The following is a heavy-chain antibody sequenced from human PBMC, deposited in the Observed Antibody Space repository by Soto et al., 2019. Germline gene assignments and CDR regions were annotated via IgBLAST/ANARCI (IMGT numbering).Heavy chain of an antibody. CDR2: IYYSGST. V-gene: IGHV4-30-4*01. J-gene: IGHJ6*02. CDR3: ARDQRLLSEEGYYGMDV. Sequence: PSETLSLTCTVSGGSISSGDYYWSWIRQPPGKGLEWIGYIYYSGSTYYNPSLKSRVTISVDTSKNQFSLKLSSVTAADTAVYYCARDQRLLSEEGYYGMDVWGQGTTVTVSS. CDR1: GGSISSGDYY. D-gene: IGHD3-22*01.